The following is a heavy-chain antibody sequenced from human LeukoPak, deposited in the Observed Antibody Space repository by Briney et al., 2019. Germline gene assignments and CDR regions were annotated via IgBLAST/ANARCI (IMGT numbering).Heavy chain of an antibody. CDR3: ARNLPGGYGMDV. J-gene: IGHJ6*02. D-gene: IGHD3-16*01. Sequence: GRSLRLSCAASGFTFSSHSMNWVRQAPGKGLEWVSSISSSGSYIYYADSVKGRFTISRDNAKNPLYLQMNSLRAEDTAVYYCARNLPGGYGMDVWGQGTTVTVSS. V-gene: IGHV3-21*01. CDR2: ISSSGSYI. CDR1: GFTFSSHS.